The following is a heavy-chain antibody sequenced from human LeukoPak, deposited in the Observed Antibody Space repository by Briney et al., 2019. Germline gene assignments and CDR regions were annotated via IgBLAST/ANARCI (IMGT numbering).Heavy chain of an antibody. CDR2: TSGSGGST. Sequence: GGSLRLSCAASGFTFSSYAMSWVRQAPGKGLEWVSATSGSGGSTYYADSVKGRFTISRDNSKNTLYLQMNSLRAEDTAVYYCAKGDCSSTSCHYYYYGMDVWGQGTTVTVSS. J-gene: IGHJ6*02. CDR3: AKGDCSSTSCHYYYYGMDV. D-gene: IGHD2-2*01. V-gene: IGHV3-23*01. CDR1: GFTFSSYA.